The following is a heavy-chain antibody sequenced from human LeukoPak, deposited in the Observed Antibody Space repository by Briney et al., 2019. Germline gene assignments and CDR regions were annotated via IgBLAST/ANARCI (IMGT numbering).Heavy chain of an antibody. Sequence: GASVNVFCKASGYTFTSYYMHWVRQAPEQGLEWMAIINPSGGSPTYAQKFQGRVTMTSDTSTSAVYVELSSLRSEDTAVYYCARDGGSHDFDYWGQGTLVTVSS. CDR2: INPSGGSP. J-gene: IGHJ4*02. V-gene: IGHV1-46*01. D-gene: IGHD2-15*01. CDR1: GYTFTSYY. CDR3: ARDGGSHDFDY.